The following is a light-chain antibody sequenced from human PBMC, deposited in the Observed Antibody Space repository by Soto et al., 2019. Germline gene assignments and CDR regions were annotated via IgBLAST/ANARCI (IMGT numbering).Light chain of an antibody. CDR3: QQFNSYSWT. Sequence: DIQMTQSPSTLSASVRDRVTITCRASQSISSWLAWYQRKPGKAPKLLIYEASNLESGVPSRFSGSGSGTEFTLTISSLQADDFATYYCQQFNSYSWTFGQGTKVEIK. V-gene: IGKV1-5*03. J-gene: IGKJ1*01. CDR2: EAS. CDR1: QSISSW.